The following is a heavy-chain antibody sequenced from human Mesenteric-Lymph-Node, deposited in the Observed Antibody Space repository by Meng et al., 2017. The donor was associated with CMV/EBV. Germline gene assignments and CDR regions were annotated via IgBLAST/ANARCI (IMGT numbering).Heavy chain of an antibody. D-gene: IGHD1-26*01. Sequence: GGSLRLSCAASGFTFSSYWMSWVRQAPGKGLEWVANIKQGGSEKYYVDSVKGRFTISRDNAKNSLYLQMNSLRAEDTAVYYCARDVTIQIRGHDYYYGMDVWGQGTTVTVSS. CDR1: GFTFSSYW. J-gene: IGHJ6*02. CDR2: IKQGGSEK. CDR3: ARDVTIQIRGHDYYYGMDV. V-gene: IGHV3-7*01.